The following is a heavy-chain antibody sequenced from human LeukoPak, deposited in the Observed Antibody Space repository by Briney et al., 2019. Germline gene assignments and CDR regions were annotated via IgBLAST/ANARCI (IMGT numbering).Heavy chain of an antibody. Sequence: ASVKVSCKASGYTFTSYYMHWVRQAPGQGLEWMGIINPSGGSTSYAQKFQGRVTMTRDMSTSTIYMELSSLRSEDTAVYYCARDSYQSVWFGESPRHYYFDYWGQGTLVTVSS. J-gene: IGHJ4*02. V-gene: IGHV1-46*01. D-gene: IGHD3-10*01. CDR3: ARDSYQSVWFGESPRHYYFDY. CDR2: INPSGGST. CDR1: GYTFTSYY.